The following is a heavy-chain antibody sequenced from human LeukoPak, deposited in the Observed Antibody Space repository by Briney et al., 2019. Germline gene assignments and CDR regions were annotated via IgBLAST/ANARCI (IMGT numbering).Heavy chain of an antibody. CDR1: GGTFSSYA. V-gene: IGHV1-69*01. CDR2: IIPIFGTA. Sequence: GSSVEVSCKASGGTFSSYAISWVRQAPGQGLEWMGGIIPIFGTANYAQKFQGRVTITADESTSTAYMELSSLRSEDTAVYYCARDLAYSSGVRAGWFDPWGQGTLVTVSS. J-gene: IGHJ5*02. D-gene: IGHD6-19*01. CDR3: ARDLAYSSGVRAGWFDP.